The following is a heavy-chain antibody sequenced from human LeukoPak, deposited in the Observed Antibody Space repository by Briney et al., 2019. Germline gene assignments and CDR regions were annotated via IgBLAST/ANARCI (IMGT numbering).Heavy chain of an antibody. Sequence: RASVKVSCKASGYSFNDYAMQWARQAPGQRLEWMGWINCGNGKTKYSEKFQGRVTITRDQSATTAYMDLSSLRSEDTAVYYCARSIWYNRQYYFDSWGQGTLVTVSS. V-gene: IGHV1-3*01. CDR1: GYSFNDYA. CDR2: INCGNGKT. J-gene: IGHJ4*02. CDR3: ARSIWYNRQYYFDS. D-gene: IGHD6-13*01.